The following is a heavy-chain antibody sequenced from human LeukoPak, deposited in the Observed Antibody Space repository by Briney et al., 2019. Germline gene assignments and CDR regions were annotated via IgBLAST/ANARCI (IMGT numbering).Heavy chain of an antibody. D-gene: IGHD3-16*02. CDR1: GGSISSYY. Sequence: SETLSLTCTVSGGSISSYYWSWIRQPPGKGLEWIGYIYYSGSTNYNPSLKSRVTISVDTSKNQFSLKLSSVTAEDTAVYYCARGGADYVWGSYRSAFDYWGQGTLVTVSS. V-gene: IGHV4-59*01. CDR2: IYYSGST. CDR3: ARGGADYVWGSYRSAFDY. J-gene: IGHJ4*02.